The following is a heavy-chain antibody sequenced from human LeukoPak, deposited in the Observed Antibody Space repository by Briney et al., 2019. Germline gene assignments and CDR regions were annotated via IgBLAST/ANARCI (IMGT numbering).Heavy chain of an antibody. D-gene: IGHD6-19*01. Sequence: SETLSLTCTVSGGSISSYYWSWIRQPPGKGLEWIGYIYYSGSTNYNPSLKSRVTISVDTSKNQFSLKLSSVTAADTAVYYCARGGGWSPYYFDYWGQGTLVTVSS. V-gene: IGHV4-59*01. CDR1: GGSISSYY. CDR2: IYYSGST. CDR3: ARGGGWSPYYFDY. J-gene: IGHJ4*02.